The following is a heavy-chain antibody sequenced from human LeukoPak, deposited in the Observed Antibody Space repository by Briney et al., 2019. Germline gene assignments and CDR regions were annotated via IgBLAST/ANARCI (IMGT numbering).Heavy chain of an antibody. CDR1: GFTFGSYA. J-gene: IGHJ4*02. CDR2: ISYDGSNK. CDR3: ARGPGKYQLLDFDY. Sequence: GGSLILSCAASGFTFGSYAMHWVRQAPGKGLEWVAIISYDGSNKYYADSVKGRFTISRDSSKNTLFLQMNSLRAEDTAVYYCARGPGKYQLLDFDYWGQGTLVTVSS. D-gene: IGHD2-2*01. V-gene: IGHV3-30*04.